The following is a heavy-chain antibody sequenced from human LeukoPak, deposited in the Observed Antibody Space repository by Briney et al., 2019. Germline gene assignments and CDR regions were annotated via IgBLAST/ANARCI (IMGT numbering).Heavy chain of an antibody. V-gene: IGHV3-9*01. J-gene: IGHJ4*02. CDR1: GFTFDDYA. CDR2: ISWNSGSI. CDR3: ARDLNYFDY. Sequence: PGRSLRLSCAASGFTFDDYAMHWVRQAPGKGLEWVSGISWNSGSIGYADSVKGRFTITRDNAKNSLYLQMNSLRVEDTAVYYCARDLNYFDYWGQGTLVTVSS.